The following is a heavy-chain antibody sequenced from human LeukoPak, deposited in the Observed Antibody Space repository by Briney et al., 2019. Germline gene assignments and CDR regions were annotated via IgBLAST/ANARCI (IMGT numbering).Heavy chain of an antibody. J-gene: IGHJ4*02. V-gene: IGHV3-7*01. Sequence: GGSLRLSRAAPGFTFCTCWIRGVRPAPGKGLEWVANIKEDGSEKNYVDSVKGRFTISRDNAKNSLYLQMNSLRAEDTAVYYCARARYFDYWGQGMLVTVSS. CDR3: ARARYFDY. CDR1: GFTFCTCW. CDR2: IKEDGSEK.